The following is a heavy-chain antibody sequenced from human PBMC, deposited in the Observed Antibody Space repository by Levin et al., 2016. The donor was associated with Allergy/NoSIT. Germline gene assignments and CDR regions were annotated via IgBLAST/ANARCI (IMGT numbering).Heavy chain of an antibody. CDR2: ISSSSSYI. D-gene: IGHD1-26*01. V-gene: IGHV3-21*01. CDR3: ARVERGGSATWYFDL. J-gene: IGHJ2*01. Sequence: GGSLRLSCAASGFTFSSYSMNWVRQAPGKGLEWVSSISSSSSYIYYADSVKGRFTISRDNAKNSLYLQMNSLRAEDTAVYYCARVERGGSATWYFDLWGRGTLVTVSS. CDR1: GFTFSSYS.